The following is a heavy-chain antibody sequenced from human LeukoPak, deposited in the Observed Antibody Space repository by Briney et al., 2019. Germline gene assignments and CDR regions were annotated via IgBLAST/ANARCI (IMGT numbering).Heavy chain of an antibody. Sequence: ASVKVSCKASGYTFTSYDINWVRQATGQGLEWMGWMNPNSGNTGYAQKFQGRVTITRNTSISTAYMELSSLRSEDTAVYYCARGWELYDAFDIWGQGTMVTVSS. CDR3: ARGWELYDAFDI. V-gene: IGHV1-8*03. CDR2: MNPNSGNT. J-gene: IGHJ3*02. CDR1: GYTFTSYD. D-gene: IGHD1-26*01.